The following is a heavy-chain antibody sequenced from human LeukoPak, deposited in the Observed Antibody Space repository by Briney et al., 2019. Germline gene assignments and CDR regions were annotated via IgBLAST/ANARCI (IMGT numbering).Heavy chain of an antibody. V-gene: IGHV4-31*03. CDR3: ASTGIAARRSYYYYGMDV. CDR2: IYYSGST. D-gene: IGHD6-6*01. CDR1: GGSISSGGYY. Sequence: SETLSPTCTVSGGSISSGGYYWSWIRQHPGKGLEWIGYIYYSGSTYYNPSLKSRVTISVDTSKNQFSLKLSSVTAADTAVYYCASTGIAARRSYYYYGMDVWGQGTTVTVSS. J-gene: IGHJ6*02.